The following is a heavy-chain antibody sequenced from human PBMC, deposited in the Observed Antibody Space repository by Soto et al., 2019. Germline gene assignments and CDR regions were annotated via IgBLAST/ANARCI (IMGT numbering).Heavy chain of an antibody. D-gene: IGHD3-10*01. Sequence: QVQLVQSGAEVKKPGSSVKVSCKASGGTFSSYTISWVRQAPGQGLEWMGRIIPILGIANHAQKFQGRVTITADKSTSTAYMELSSLRSEDTAVYYCARGRALYGSGSARPFDYWGQGTLVTVSS. J-gene: IGHJ4*02. CDR3: ARGRALYGSGSARPFDY. CDR1: GGTFSSYT. V-gene: IGHV1-69*02. CDR2: IIPILGIA.